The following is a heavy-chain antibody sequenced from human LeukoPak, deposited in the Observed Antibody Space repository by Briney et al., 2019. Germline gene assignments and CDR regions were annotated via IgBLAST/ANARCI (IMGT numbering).Heavy chain of an antibody. CDR1: GFTVSSNY. V-gene: IGHV3-53*01. CDR2: IYSGGST. CDR3: ARESYYDSSGYYRSVYYFDY. Sequence: GGSLRLSCAASGFTVSSNYMSWVRQAPGKGLEWVSVIYSGGSTYYADSVKGRFTISRDNSKNTLYLQMNSLRAEDTAVYYCARESYYDSSGYYRSVYYFDYWGQGTLVTVSS. D-gene: IGHD3-22*01. J-gene: IGHJ4*02.